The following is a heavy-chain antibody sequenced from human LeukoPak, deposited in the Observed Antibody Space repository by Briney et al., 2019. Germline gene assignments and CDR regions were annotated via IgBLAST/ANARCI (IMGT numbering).Heavy chain of an antibody. V-gene: IGHV5-51*01. D-gene: IGHD2-2*01. CDR2: MYLGYSDT. CDR3: ARQVAASMPPFDY. Sequence: GESLKISRKGSGYSFTSHWIGWVRQMPGKGLEWMGIMYLGYSDTRYSPSFQGQVTISADKSISTAYLQWSSLKASDTAMYYCARQVAASMPPFDYWGQGTLVTVSS. CDR1: GYSFTSHW. J-gene: IGHJ4*02.